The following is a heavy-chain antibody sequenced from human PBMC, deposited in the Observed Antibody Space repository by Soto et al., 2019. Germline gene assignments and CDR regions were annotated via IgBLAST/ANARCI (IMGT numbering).Heavy chain of an antibody. CDR3: ARDAGGTTVAFGMDV. CDR2: IIPIFGTA. V-gene: IGHV1-69*01. Sequence: QVQLVQSGAEVKKPGSSVKVSCKASGGTFSSYAISWVRQAPGQGLEWMGGIIPIFGTANYAQKFPGRVTITADESTSTAYMELSSMRSEDTAVYYCARDAGGTTVAFGMDVWGQGTKVTVS. CDR1: GGTFSSYA. J-gene: IGHJ6*02. D-gene: IGHD4-17*01.